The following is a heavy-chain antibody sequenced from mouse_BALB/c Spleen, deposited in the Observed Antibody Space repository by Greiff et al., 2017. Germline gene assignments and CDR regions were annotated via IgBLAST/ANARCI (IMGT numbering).Heavy chain of an antibody. V-gene: IGHV3-8*02. J-gene: IGHJ2*01. CDR1: GDSITSGY. CDR2: ISYSGST. Sequence: EVQLVESGPRLVKPSQTLSLTCSVTGDSITSGYWNWIRKFPGNKLESMGYISYSGSTYYNPSLKSRISITRDTSKNQYYLQLNSVTTEDTATYYCARYPTATSPLDYWGQGTTLTVSS. D-gene: IGHD1-2*01. CDR3: ARYPTATSPLDY.